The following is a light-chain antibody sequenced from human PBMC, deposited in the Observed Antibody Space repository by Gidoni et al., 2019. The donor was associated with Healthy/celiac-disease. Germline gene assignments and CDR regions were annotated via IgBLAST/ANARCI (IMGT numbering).Light chain of an antibody. CDR2: DSS. CDR3: QQRSSI. CDR1: QSFSSY. Sequence: EIVLTQSPATLSLSPGERATLSCRASQSFSSYLAWYQQKPGQAPSLLIYDSSNRATGIPARFSGSGSGTDFTLTISSLEPEDFAVYYCQQRSSIFGPGTKVDIK. V-gene: IGKV3-11*01. J-gene: IGKJ3*01.